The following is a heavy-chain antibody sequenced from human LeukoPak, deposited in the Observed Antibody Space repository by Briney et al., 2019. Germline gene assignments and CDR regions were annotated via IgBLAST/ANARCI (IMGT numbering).Heavy chain of an antibody. D-gene: IGHD2-8*01. J-gene: IGHJ4*02. Sequence: LPGGSLRLSCAASGFTFSSYWMHWVRQAPGKGLVWVSRINSDGSSTSYADSVKGRFTISRDNAKNTLYLQMNSLRAEDTAVYHCARVTERVMGNFDYWGQGTLVTVSS. CDR1: GFTFSSYW. CDR2: INSDGSST. CDR3: ARVTERVMGNFDY. V-gene: IGHV3-74*01.